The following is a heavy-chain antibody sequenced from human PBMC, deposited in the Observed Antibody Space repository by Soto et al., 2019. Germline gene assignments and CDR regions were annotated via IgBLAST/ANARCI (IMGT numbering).Heavy chain of an antibody. J-gene: IGHJ4*02. D-gene: IGHD2-15*01. CDR3: AKAQGGSYFDY. CDR1: GFTFSSYG. V-gene: IGHV3-33*06. Sequence: QVQLVESGGGVVQPGRSLRLSCAASGFTFSSYGMHWVRQAPGKGLEWVAIIWYDGSNKYYAESVKGRFTISREDSENTLYLRMNNLRAEDTAVYYCAKAQGGSYFDYWGQGTLVTVSS. CDR2: IWYDGSNK.